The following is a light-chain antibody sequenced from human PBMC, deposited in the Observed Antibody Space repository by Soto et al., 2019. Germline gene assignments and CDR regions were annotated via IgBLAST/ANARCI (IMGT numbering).Light chain of an antibody. CDR1: QSVSTN. V-gene: IGKV3-15*01. CDR3: QNHGTT. CDR2: GAS. J-gene: IGKJ1*01. Sequence: EIVMTHSPATLSVSPGEKATLSCRASQSVSTNLAWYQQKPGQAPRLLIYGASTRATGVPARFSASGSGTDFTLTISRLEPEDFAVYYCQNHGTTFGQGTKVAI.